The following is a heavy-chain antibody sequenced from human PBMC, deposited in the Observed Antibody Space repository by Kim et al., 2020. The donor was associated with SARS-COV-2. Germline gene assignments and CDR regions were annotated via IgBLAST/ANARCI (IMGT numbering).Heavy chain of an antibody. CDR1: GGTFSSYA. Sequence: SVKVSCKASGGTFSSYAISWVRQAPGQGLEWMGGIIPIFGTANYAQKFQGRVTITADESTSTAYMELSSLRSEDTAVYYCAQGRYFDWLLGHYNWFDPWGQGTLVTVSS. V-gene: IGHV1-69*13. CDR2: IIPIFGTA. CDR3: AQGRYFDWLLGHYNWFDP. D-gene: IGHD3-9*01. J-gene: IGHJ5*02.